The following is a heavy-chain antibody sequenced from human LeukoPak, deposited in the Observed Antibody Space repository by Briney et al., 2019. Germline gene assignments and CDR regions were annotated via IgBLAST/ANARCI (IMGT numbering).Heavy chain of an antibody. Sequence: SVKVSCKASGYTFTGYYMHWVRQAPGQGLEWMGRIIPILGIANYAQKFQGRVTITADKSTSTAYMELSSLRSEDTAVYYCARDPPYRWLQFSYWGQGTLVTVSS. D-gene: IGHD5-24*01. CDR3: ARDPPYRWLQFSY. CDR1: GYTFTGYY. V-gene: IGHV1-69*04. J-gene: IGHJ4*02. CDR2: IIPILGIA.